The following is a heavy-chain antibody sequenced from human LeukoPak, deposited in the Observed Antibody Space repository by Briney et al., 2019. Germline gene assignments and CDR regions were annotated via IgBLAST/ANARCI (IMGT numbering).Heavy chain of an antibody. CDR1: GYTFSRDD. Sequence: ASLRVSCEAPGYTFSRDDISSGRQTTGEGVGRVGWMNHNSGKPGYAQKFQGRVNMTRNTAISTAYMELSSQRSEDTAVYYCARFRSSFPAHNIDLWGQGTTVTVSS. J-gene: IGHJ6*02. D-gene: IGHD6-6*01. CDR2: MNHNSGKP. CDR3: ARFRSSFPAHNIDL. V-gene: IGHV1-8*01.